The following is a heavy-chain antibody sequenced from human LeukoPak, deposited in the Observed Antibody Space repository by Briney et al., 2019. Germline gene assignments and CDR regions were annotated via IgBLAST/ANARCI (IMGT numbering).Heavy chain of an antibody. CDR3: ARDLYFDY. CDR2: ISTSSSPI. J-gene: IGHJ4*02. Sequence: GGSLRLSCAASGFTFSDYSMNWVRQAPGMGLEWVSYISTSSSPIYYADSVKGRFTISRDSAKNSLYLQMNSLRDEDTAVYYCARDLYFDYWGQGTLVTVSS. V-gene: IGHV3-48*02. CDR1: GFTFSDYS.